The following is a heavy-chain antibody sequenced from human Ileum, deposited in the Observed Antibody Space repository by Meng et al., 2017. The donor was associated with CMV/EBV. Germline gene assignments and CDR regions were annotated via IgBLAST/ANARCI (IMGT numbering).Heavy chain of an antibody. V-gene: IGHV3-11*01. CDR3: ARGRRDIGFDS. CDR2: IGGGAGVT. D-gene: IGHD2-15*01. Sequence: LSCAASGFRISDYYVSWIRQAPGKGLEWISYIGGGAGVTYYADSLKGRFTISRDNARKSLYLQMASLRVEDTAIYYCARGRRDIGFDSWGQGALVTVSS. CDR1: GFRISDYY. J-gene: IGHJ4*02.